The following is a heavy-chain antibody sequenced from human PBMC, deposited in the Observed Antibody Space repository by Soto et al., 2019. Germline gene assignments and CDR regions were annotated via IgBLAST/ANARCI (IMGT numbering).Heavy chain of an antibody. D-gene: IGHD2-21*01. CDR1: GFTFSDHY. J-gene: IGHJ6*03. CDR3: ARHSPYYYYMDV. V-gene: IGHV3-72*01. CDR2: TRNKANSYTT. Sequence: PGGSLRLSCAASGFTFSDHYMDWVRQAPGKGLEWVGRTRNKANSYTTEYAASVKGRFTISRDDSKNSLYLQMNSLKTEDTAVYYCARHSPYYYYMDVWGKGTTVTVSS.